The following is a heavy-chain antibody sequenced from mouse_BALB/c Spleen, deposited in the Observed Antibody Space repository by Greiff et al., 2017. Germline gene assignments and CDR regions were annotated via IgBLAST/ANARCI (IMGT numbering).Heavy chain of an antibody. CDR1: GYTFSSYW. Sequence: QVQLQQSGAELMKPGASVKISCKATGYTFSSYWIEWVKQRPGHGLEWIGEILPGSGSTNYNEKFKGKATFTADTSSNTAYMQLSSLTSEDSAVYYCASWVEYGNYVASWGQGTLVTVSA. D-gene: IGHD2-10*02. CDR2: ILPGSGST. CDR3: ASWVEYGNYVAS. V-gene: IGHV1-9*01. J-gene: IGHJ3*01.